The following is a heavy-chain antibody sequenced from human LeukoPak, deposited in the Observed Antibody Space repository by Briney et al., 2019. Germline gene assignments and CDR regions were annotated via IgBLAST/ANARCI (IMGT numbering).Heavy chain of an antibody. D-gene: IGHD6-19*01. CDR2: IYHSGST. J-gene: IGHJ4*02. Sequence: SETLSLTCAVSGFSISSGYYWGWIRQPPGKGLEWIGSIYHSGSTYYNPSLKSRVTISVDTSKNQFSLKLSSVTAAYTAEYYCARHGDSSAIDYWGQGTLVTVSS. CDR3: ARHGDSSAIDY. V-gene: IGHV4-38-2*01. CDR1: GFSISSGYY.